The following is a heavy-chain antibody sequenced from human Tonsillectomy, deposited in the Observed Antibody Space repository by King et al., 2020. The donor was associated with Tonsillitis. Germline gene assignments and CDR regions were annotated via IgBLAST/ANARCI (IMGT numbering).Heavy chain of an antibody. CDR2: ISSDGSIE. CDR1: GFTFSNSD. D-gene: IGHD3-3*01. CDR3: AKDKMGIPIFGVVKGDF. Sequence: QVQLVESGGGVVQPGRSLRLSCAASGFTFSNSDMHWVRQAPGKGLEWMAIISSDGSIEDYADSVKGRFTISRDNSKNTLYLEMNSLRAEDTAVYFCAKDKMGIPIFGVVKGDFGGQGSLVTVSS. V-gene: IGHV3-30*18. J-gene: IGHJ4*02.